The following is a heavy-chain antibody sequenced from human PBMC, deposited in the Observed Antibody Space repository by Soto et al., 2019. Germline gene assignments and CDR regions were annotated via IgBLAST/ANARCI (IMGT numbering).Heavy chain of an antibody. J-gene: IGHJ5*02. CDR2: IDVANGYT. Sequence: QVQLVQSGAEVKKPGASVKVSCKASGFTFTDYGLHWVRQAPGLRLEWMGWIDVANGYTKYSQKFQDRVIITRDTSASTGYMELSSLRSEDTAVYYCAKDGWVTTWRLGPWGQGALVTVSS. CDR3: AKDGWVTTWRLGP. D-gene: IGHD5-18*01. CDR1: GFTFTDYG. V-gene: IGHV1-3*01.